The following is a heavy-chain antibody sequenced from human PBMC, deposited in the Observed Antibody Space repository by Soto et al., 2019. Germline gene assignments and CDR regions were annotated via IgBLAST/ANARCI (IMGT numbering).Heavy chain of an antibody. V-gene: IGHV4-34*01. J-gene: IGHJ3*02. Sequence: QVQLQQWGAGLLKPSETLSLTCAVYGGFVSSGTYYWSWIRQPPGKGLEWIGEMSHSGGTHFNPSLKSRVTISVDTSKNQSALKMSSVTAADTALYYCARVERGTATTGVDAFDIWGPGTMVTVSS. CDR1: GGFVSSGTYY. CDR3: ARVERGTATTGVDAFDI. CDR2: MSHSGGT. D-gene: IGHD1-1*01.